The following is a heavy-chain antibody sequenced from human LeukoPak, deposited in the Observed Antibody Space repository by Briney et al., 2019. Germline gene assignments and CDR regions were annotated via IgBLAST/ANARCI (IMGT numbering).Heavy chain of an antibody. CDR3: ARRYTDSSEGFDS. CDR1: GGTFSSYA. CDR2: INPNGGGT. D-gene: IGHD6-6*01. V-gene: IGHV1-2*02. Sequence: ASVNVSCKASGGTFSSYAISWVRQAPGRGLEWMGWINPNGGGTNYAGKFQGRVTMTSDTSISTAYMDLSRLRSDDTAVYYCARRYTDSSEGFDSWGQGTLVTVSS. J-gene: IGHJ4*02.